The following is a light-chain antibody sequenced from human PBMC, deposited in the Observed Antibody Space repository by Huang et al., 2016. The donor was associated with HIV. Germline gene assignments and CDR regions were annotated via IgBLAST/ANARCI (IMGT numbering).Light chain of an antibody. CDR2: GAS. Sequence: EIVLTQSPGTLSLSPGERATLSCRASQSVNSGYLAWYQQTPGQAPRLLIYGASSSATGIPGRFSGSGSGTDFTLTISRLQPEDFAVYFCQQYGSSPGTFGQGTKVEMK. CDR1: QSVNSGY. CDR3: QQYGSSPGT. J-gene: IGKJ1*01. V-gene: IGKV3-20*01.